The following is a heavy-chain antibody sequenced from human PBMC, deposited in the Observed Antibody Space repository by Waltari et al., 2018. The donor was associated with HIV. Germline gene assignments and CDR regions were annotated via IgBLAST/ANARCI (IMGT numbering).Heavy chain of an antibody. CDR2: SNPSGNST. J-gene: IGHJ4*02. CDR3: ARAPCSGGSCRLCDY. CDR1: GYTFISYY. D-gene: IGHD2-15*01. Sequence: QVQLVQSGAEVKKPGASVKVSCKASGYTFISYYMHWVRQAPGQGLEWMGISNPSGNSTSYAQKCQGRLTMTRDTSTSTVYMELSSLRSEDTAMYYCARAPCSGGSCRLCDYWGQGTLVTVSS. V-gene: IGHV1-46*01.